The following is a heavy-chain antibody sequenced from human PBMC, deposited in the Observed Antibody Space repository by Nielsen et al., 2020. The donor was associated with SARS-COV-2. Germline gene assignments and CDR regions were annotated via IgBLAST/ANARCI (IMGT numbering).Heavy chain of an antibody. V-gene: IGHV4-30-2*01. CDR3: ARANVVVVAASGSYYFDY. CDR1: GGSISSGGYS. CDR2: IYHSGST. Sequence: SETLSLTCAVSGGSISSGGYSWSWIRQPPGKGLEWIGYIYHSGSTYYNPSLKSRVTISVDRSKNQFSLKLSSVTAADTAVYYCARANVVVVAASGSYYFDYWGQGTLVTVPS. D-gene: IGHD2-15*01. J-gene: IGHJ4*02.